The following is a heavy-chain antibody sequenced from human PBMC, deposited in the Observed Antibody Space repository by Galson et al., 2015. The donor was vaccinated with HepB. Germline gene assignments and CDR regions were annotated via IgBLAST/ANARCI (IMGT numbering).Heavy chain of an antibody. CDR2: ISYDGSNR. CDR1: GFSFGSYA. V-gene: IGHV3-30*18. D-gene: IGHD4-17*01. Sequence: SLRLSCAGSGFSFGSYAVHWVRQAPGKGLEWMAVISYDGSNRYYADSVKGRFTISRDNSKNTLYLQMNSLRAEDTAAYYCAKPYDHGEYNYYYGMDVWGQGTTVTVSS. J-gene: IGHJ6*02. CDR3: AKPYDHGEYNYYYGMDV.